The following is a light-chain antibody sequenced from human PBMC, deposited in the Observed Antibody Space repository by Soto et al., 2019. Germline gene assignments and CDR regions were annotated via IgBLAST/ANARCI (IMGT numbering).Light chain of an antibody. Sequence: QSVLTQPASVSGSPGQSITVSCTGTSSDIGGHNYVSWYQQHPGKAPKLIIYEVSNRPSGVSNRFSGSKSGNTASLTISGLQAEDEADYYCSSYASTSTPWVFGTGTKVTVL. V-gene: IGLV2-14*01. CDR3: SSYASTSTPWV. J-gene: IGLJ1*01. CDR1: SSDIGGHNY. CDR2: EVS.